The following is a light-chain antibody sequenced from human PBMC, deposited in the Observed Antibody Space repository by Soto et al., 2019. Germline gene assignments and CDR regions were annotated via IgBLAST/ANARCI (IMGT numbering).Light chain of an antibody. CDR1: SRDVGGYND. CDR2: DVS. CDR3: SSYTSSSTEV. V-gene: IGLV2-14*01. J-gene: IGLJ2*01. Sequence: QSVLTQPASVSGSPGQSITISCTGTSRDVGGYNDVSWYQQHPGKAPKLMIYDVSHRPSGVSKRFSGSKSGNTASLPISGLHSEDEADYYCSSYTSSSTEVFGGGTKLTVL.